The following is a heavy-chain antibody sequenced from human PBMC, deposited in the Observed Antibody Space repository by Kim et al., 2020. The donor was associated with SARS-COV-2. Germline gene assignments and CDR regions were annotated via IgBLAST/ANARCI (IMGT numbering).Heavy chain of an antibody. CDR1: GDSVSSNSAA. D-gene: IGHD6-13*01. J-gene: IGHJ5*02. V-gene: IGHV6-1*01. Sequence: SQTLSLTCAISGDSVSSNSAAWNWIRQSPSRGLEWLGRTYYRSKWYNDYPVSVKSRITINPATSKNQFSLQLNSVTPEHTAVYYCARTIVGSSSWYYFGWSDPWGQGALVTVSS. CDR2: TYYRSKWYN. CDR3: ARTIVGSSSWYYFGWSDP.